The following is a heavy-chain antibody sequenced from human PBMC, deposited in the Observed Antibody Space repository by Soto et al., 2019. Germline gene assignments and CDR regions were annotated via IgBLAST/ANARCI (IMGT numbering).Heavy chain of an antibody. CDR3: ARASIAAPTSALYYYYGMDV. Sequence: GASVKVSCKASGYTFTGYYMHWVRQAPGQGLEWMGWIDPNSGGTNYAQKFQGWVTMTRDTSISTAYMELSRLRSDDTAVYYCARASIAAPTSALYYYYGMDVWGQGTTVTVSS. CDR1: GYTFTGYY. J-gene: IGHJ6*02. D-gene: IGHD6-6*01. CDR2: IDPNSGGT. V-gene: IGHV1-2*04.